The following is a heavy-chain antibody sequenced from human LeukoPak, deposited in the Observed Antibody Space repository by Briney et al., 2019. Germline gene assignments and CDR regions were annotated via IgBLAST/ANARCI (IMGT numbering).Heavy chain of an antibody. V-gene: IGHV3-7*03. D-gene: IGHD3-10*01. CDR1: GFTFSSHW. J-gene: IGHJ4*02. Sequence: PGGSLRLSCADSGFTFSSHWMSWVRQAPGRGLEWVANIKQDGSEKYYLDSVKGRFTISRDNAKNSLYLQMNSLRAEDTALYYCAKDSTYYYGSGSYSGYWGQGTLVTVSS. CDR3: AKDSTYYYGSGSYSGY. CDR2: IKQDGSEK.